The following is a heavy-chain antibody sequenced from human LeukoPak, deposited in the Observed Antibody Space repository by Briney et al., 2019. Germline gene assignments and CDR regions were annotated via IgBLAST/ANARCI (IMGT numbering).Heavy chain of an antibody. CDR3: ATGGEQYYDY. CDR2: ITSDGSDT. J-gene: IGHJ4*02. CDR1: GLTFRNYW. V-gene: IGHV3-74*01. Sequence: GGSLRLSCAASGLTFRNYWMHWVRQAPGKGLMWLSRITSDGSDTIYADSGKGRFTISRDNAKNTPYLQMSSLSAEDTAVYYCATGGEQYYDYWGQGTLVTVSS. D-gene: IGHD1/OR15-1a*01.